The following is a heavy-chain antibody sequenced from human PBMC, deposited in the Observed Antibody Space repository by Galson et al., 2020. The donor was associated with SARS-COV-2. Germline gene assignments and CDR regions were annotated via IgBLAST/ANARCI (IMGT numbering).Heavy chain of an antibody. D-gene: IGHD3-9*01. V-gene: IGHV3-30-3*01. CDR2: ISYDGSNK. Sequence: GESLKISCAASGFTFSSYAMHWVRQAPGKGLEWVAVISYDGSNKYYADSVKGRFTISRDNSKNTLYLQMNSLRAEDTAVYYCARDGRYFDWLLFGLGVGPPDGFAYFYYWGQGTLVTVSS. CDR1: GFTFSSYA. J-gene: IGHJ4*02. CDR3: ARDGRYFDWLLFGLGVGPPDGFAYFYY.